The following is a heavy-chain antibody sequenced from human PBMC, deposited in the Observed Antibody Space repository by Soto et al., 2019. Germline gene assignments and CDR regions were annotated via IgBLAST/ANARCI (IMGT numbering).Heavy chain of an antibody. J-gene: IGHJ6*02. Sequence: EASVKVSCKASGYTFTGYYMHWVRQAPGQGLEWMGWINPNSGGTNYAQKFQGRVTMTRDTSISTAYMELSRLRSDDTAVYYCARDSEQWLVEYYYYYGMDVWGQGTTVTVSS. V-gene: IGHV1-2*02. CDR3: ARDSEQWLVEYYYYYGMDV. CDR1: GYTFTGYY. CDR2: INPNSGGT. D-gene: IGHD6-19*01.